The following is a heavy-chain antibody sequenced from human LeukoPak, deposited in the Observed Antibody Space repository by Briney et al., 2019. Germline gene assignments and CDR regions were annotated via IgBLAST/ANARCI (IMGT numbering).Heavy chain of an antibody. CDR3: ARDSAPDPLAVAPTGY. CDR2: IIPIFGTA. V-gene: IGHV1-69*13. J-gene: IGHJ4*02. CDR1: GGTFSSYA. Sequence: ASVKVPCKASGGTFSSYAISWVRQAPGQGLEWMGGIIPIFGTANYAQKFQGRVTITADESTSTAYMELSSLRSEDTAVYYCARDSAPDPLAVAPTGYWGQGTLVTVSS. D-gene: IGHD6-19*01.